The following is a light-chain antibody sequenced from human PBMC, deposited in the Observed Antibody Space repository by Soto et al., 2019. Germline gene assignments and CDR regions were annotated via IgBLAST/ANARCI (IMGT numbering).Light chain of an antibody. V-gene: IGLV1-51*01. CDR2: DNN. J-gene: IGLJ2*01. CDR3: GTWDTSLSAGI. Sequence: QAVVTQPPSVSAAPGQKVTISCSGSSSNIGNSYVSWYQQLPGTAPKLLIYDNNKRPSGIPDRFSGSKSGTSATLGITGLQTGDEADYYCGTWDTSLSAGIFAGGTKLTVL. CDR1: SSNIGNSY.